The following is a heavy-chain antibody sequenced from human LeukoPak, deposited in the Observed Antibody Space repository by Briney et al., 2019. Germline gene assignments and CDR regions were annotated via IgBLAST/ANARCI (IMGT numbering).Heavy chain of an antibody. J-gene: IGHJ4*02. D-gene: IGHD3-3*01. CDR3: ARDKAVRFLEWPYYFDY. V-gene: IGHV1-69*01. Sequence: SVKVSCKASGGTYSSYAISWVRQAPGQGLEWLGGIIPIFGTANYAQKFQGRVTITADESTSTAYMELSSLRSEDTAVYYCARDKAVRFLEWPYYFDYWGQGTLVTVSS. CDR2: IIPIFGTA. CDR1: GGTYSSYA.